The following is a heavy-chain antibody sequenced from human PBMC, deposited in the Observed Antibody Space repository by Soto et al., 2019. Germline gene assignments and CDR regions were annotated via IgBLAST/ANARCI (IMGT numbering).Heavy chain of an antibody. CDR2: ISGSGGST. CDR3: AKRVRGVINNWFDP. J-gene: IGHJ5*02. V-gene: IGHV3-23*01. Sequence: VGSLRLSCAGSGFTFSSYAMSWVRQAPGKGLEWVSAISGSGGSTYYADSVKGRFTISRDNSKNTLYLQMNSLRAEDTAVYYCAKRVRGVINNWFDPWGQGTLVTVSS. D-gene: IGHD3-10*01. CDR1: GFTFSSYA.